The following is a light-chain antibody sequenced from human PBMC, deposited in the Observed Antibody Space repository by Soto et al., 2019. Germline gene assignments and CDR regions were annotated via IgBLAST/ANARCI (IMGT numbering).Light chain of an antibody. Sequence: DIQMTQSPSSLSASVGDRVTITCRASQSISTYLNWYQQEPGKAPRLLIYAASSLQSGVPSRFSGSGSGTDFTLTISSLEPEDFAVYYCQQRGNWPPITFGHGTRLEI. CDR2: AAS. J-gene: IGKJ5*01. CDR3: QQRGNWPPIT. V-gene: IGKV1-39*01. CDR1: QSISTY.